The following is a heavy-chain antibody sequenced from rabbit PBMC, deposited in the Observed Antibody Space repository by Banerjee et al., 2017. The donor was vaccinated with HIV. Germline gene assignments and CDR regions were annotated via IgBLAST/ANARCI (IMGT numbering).Heavy chain of an antibody. J-gene: IGHJ4*01. V-gene: IGHV1S47*01. CDR1: GFDFSTYG. CDR3: ARDYSYGDVNYGIYFGL. D-gene: IGHD6-1*01. Sequence: QQQLEESGGGLVQPGGSLALSCKASGFDFSTYGVSWVRQAPGKGLEWIGYIDPVSGRTYYASWVNGRFTISSHNAQNTLYLQMTSLTAADTATYFCARDYSYGDVNYGIYFGLWGPGTLVTVS. CDR2: IDPVSGRT.